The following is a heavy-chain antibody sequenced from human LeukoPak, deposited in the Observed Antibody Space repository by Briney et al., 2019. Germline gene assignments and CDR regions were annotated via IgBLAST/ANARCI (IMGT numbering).Heavy chain of an antibody. CDR3: ARAEKAVNGTLDS. J-gene: IGHJ4*02. D-gene: IGHD6-19*01. CDR2: MYNRGST. Sequence: SETLSITCTVSGDSISNYYWSWIRQSPGKELEWIGYMYNRGSTIYNPSLKSRVTISTDTSKNQFSLRLTSVTAADTAVYYCARAEKAVNGTLDSWCQGTLITVSS. V-gene: IGHV4-59*01. CDR1: GDSISNYY.